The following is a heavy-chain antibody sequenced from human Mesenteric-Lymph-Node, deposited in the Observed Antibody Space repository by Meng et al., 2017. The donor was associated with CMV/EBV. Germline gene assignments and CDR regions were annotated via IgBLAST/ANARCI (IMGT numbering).Heavy chain of an antibody. J-gene: IGHJ5*02. CDR3: ARDQTTMINDAGLGYSRLDP. CDR1: GNTVTAYT. Sequence: SETLSLTCSVSGNTVTAYTWSWIRQSPGKGLEWFGAISHSGSIDYNPALESRLTLSLDPSKDQVSLKLTSVTAADTAMYFCARDQTTMINDAGLGYSRLDPWGQGALVTVSS. V-gene: IGHV4-59*02. CDR2: ISHSGSI. D-gene: IGHD4-17*01.